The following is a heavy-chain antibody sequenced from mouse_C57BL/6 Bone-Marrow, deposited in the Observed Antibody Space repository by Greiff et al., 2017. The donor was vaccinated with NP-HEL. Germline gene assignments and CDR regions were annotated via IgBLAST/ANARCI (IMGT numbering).Heavy chain of an antibody. Sequence: VQLQQSGTVLARPGASVKMSCKTSGYTFTSYWMHWVKQRPGQGLEWIGAIYLGNSDTSLNQNVKGKAKLTAVTSASTAYMELSSLTNEDSAVYYITRGVLRPLDVWGTGTTVTVSS. CDR1: GYTFTSYW. J-gene: IGHJ1*03. V-gene: IGHV1-5*01. D-gene: IGHD1-2*01. CDR2: IYLGNSDT. CDR3: TRGVLRPLDV.